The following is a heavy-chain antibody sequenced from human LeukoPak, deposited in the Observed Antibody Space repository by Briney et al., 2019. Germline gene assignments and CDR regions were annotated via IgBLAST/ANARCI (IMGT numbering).Heavy chain of an antibody. Sequence: SETLSLTCAVYGGSFSGYYWSWIRQPPGKGLEWIGEINHSGSTNYNPSLKSRVTISVDTSKNQFSLKLSSVTAADTAVYYCAGGRPWTTVTRYFDYWGQGTLVTVSS. V-gene: IGHV4-34*01. CDR2: INHSGST. CDR3: AGGRPWTTVTRYFDY. D-gene: IGHD4-17*01. J-gene: IGHJ4*02. CDR1: GGSFSGYY.